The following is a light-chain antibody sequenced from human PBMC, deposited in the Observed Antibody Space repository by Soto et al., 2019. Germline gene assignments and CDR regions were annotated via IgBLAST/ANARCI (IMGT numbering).Light chain of an antibody. CDR3: LQHGSYPLT. Sequence: DIQMTQSPSAMSASVGDRVTITCRASHDINNYLAWFQQRPGKVPKXLIYGASSLESGVPSRFSGSGSGTELTITISSLQPEDFETYYCLQHGSYPLTFGGGTKVDIK. V-gene: IGKV1-17*03. CDR2: GAS. J-gene: IGKJ4*01. CDR1: HDINNY.